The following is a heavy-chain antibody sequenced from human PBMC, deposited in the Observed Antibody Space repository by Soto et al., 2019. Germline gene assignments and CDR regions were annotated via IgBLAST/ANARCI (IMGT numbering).Heavy chain of an antibody. Sequence: PSQILSLTCAISGYSVSSNRAAWNWIIQSPSRGLEWLGRTYYRSKWYNDYAVSVKSRITINPDTSKNQFSLQLNSVTHEDTAVYYCARGPLAYSSSWYIWFEPWGQGTLVTVSS. D-gene: IGHD6-13*01. J-gene: IGHJ5*02. V-gene: IGHV6-1*01. CDR2: TYYRSKWYN. CDR1: GYSVSSNRAA. CDR3: ARGPLAYSSSWYIWFEP.